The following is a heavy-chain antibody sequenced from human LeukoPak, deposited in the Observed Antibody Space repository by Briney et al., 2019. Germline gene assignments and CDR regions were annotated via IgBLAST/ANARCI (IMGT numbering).Heavy chain of an antibody. J-gene: IGHJ5*02. CDR1: GFTFSSYE. CDR3: AREWSVATRPGWGWFDP. D-gene: IGHD6-6*01. Sequence: GGSLRLSCAASGFTFSSYEMNWVRQAPGKGLEWISYISSSGGVSYYLDSVRGRFTISRDNAKNSLYLQMNSLRAEDTAVYYCAREWSVATRPGWGWFDPWGQGTLVTVSS. CDR2: ISSSGGVS. V-gene: IGHV3-48*03.